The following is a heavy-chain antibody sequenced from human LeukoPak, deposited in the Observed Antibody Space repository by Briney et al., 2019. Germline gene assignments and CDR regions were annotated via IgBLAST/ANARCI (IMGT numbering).Heavy chain of an antibody. D-gene: IGHD1-26*01. J-gene: IGHJ4*02. CDR1: GFTFDDYT. CDR2: ISWDGGST. Sequence: GGSLRLSCAASGFTFDDYTMHWVRQAPGKGLEWVSLISWDGGSTYYADSVKGRFTISRDNSKNSLYLQMNSLRTEDTALYYCAKAGYWDQGFYFDYWGQGTLVTVSS. CDR3: AKAGYWDQGFYFDY. V-gene: IGHV3-43*01.